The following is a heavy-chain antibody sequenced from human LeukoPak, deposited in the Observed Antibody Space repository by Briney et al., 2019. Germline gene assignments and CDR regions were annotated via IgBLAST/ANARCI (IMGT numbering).Heavy chain of an antibody. D-gene: IGHD3-10*01. V-gene: IGHV3-20*04. J-gene: IGHJ4*02. CDR3: ANGPHYYKVRSHLDY. CDR1: GFTFDDYG. Sequence: GGSLRLSCAASGFTFDDYGMSWVRHAPGKWLEWVSGINWDGGSTVYADSVKGRFSISRDNANNSLYLQMNSLRAEDTAVYYCANGPHYYKVRSHLDYWGEGTLVTVSS. CDR2: INWDGGST.